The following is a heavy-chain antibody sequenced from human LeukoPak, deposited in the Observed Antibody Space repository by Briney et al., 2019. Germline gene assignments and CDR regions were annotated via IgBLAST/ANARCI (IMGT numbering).Heavy chain of an antibody. CDR2: INPNSGGT. D-gene: IGHD3-10*01. J-gene: IGHJ1*01. V-gene: IGHV1-2*02. Sequence: ASVKVSCKASGYTFTGYYMHWVRQAPGQGLEWMGWINPNSGGTNYAQKFQGRVTMTRDTSISTAYMELSRLRSDDTAVYYCARGGVRWASGAPQYFQHWGQGTLVTVSS. CDR3: ARGGVRWASGAPQYFQH. CDR1: GYTFTGYY.